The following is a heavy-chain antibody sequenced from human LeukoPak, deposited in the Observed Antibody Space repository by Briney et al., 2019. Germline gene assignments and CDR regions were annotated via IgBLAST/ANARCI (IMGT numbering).Heavy chain of an antibody. J-gene: IGHJ6*02. CDR1: GYTFTSYG. Sequence: GASVKVSCKASGYTFTSYGISGVRQAPGQGLEWMGWISAYNGNTNYAQKVQGRVTMTTDTSTTTVYMELRSLRSDETAVYYCARDVRHDSSGYYTGYYYYGMDVWGQGTTVTVSS. CDR3: ARDVRHDSSGYYTGYYYYGMDV. CDR2: ISAYNGNT. D-gene: IGHD3-22*01. V-gene: IGHV1-18*01.